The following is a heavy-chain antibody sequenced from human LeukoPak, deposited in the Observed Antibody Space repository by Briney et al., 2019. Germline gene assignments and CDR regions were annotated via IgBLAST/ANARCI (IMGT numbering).Heavy chain of an antibody. CDR3: SKDPYDILTGYSDY. D-gene: IGHD3-9*01. V-gene: IGHV3-43*02. CDR1: GFTFDDYA. Sequence: PGGSLRLSCAASGFTFDDYAMHWVRQAPGKGLEWVSLISGDGGSTYYADSVKGRFTISRDNSKNSLYLPMNSLRTDDTALYYCSKDPYDILTGYSDYWGQGTLVTVSS. CDR2: ISGDGGST. J-gene: IGHJ4*02.